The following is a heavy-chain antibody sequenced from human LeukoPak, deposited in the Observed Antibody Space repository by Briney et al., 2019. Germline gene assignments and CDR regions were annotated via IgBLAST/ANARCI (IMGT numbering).Heavy chain of an antibody. V-gene: IGHV3-48*02. CDR3: ARHGYGGNSGDY. D-gene: IGHD4-23*01. J-gene: IGHJ4*02. Sequence: PGGSLRLSCAASGFTFSSYGMNWVRQAPGKGLEWVSYTGGSSATIYYADSVTGRFTISRDNAKNSLYLQMNSLRDDDTAVYYCARHGYGGNSGDYWGQGTLVTVSS. CDR2: TGGSSATI. CDR1: GFTFSSYG.